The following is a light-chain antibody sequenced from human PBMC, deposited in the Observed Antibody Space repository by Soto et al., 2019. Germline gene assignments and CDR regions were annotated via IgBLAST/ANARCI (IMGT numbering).Light chain of an antibody. J-gene: IGLJ3*02. Sequence: QSVLAQPPSASGTPGQRVTVSCSGSSSNIGTYTVNWYQQFPGTAPKLLIYSDDQWPSGVPDRFSGSKSGTSASLAISNLQSEDEADYYCAAWDGNLKGWLFGGGTKLTVL. V-gene: IGLV1-44*01. CDR2: SDD. CDR3: AAWDGNLKGWL. CDR1: SSNIGTYT.